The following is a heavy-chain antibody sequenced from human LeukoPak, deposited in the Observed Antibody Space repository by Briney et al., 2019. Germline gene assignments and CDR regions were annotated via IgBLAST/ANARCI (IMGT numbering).Heavy chain of an antibody. CDR3: ARGFPPLYSSSWYYWFDP. Sequence: GASVKVSFKASGGTFSTYAISWVRQAPGQGLEWMGGIIPIFATANYAQKFQDRVTITADESTTTAYMELSSLRSEDTAVYYCARGFPPLYSSSWYYWFDPWGQGTLVTVSS. CDR2: IIPIFATA. V-gene: IGHV1-69*01. CDR1: GGTFSTYA. D-gene: IGHD6-13*01. J-gene: IGHJ5*02.